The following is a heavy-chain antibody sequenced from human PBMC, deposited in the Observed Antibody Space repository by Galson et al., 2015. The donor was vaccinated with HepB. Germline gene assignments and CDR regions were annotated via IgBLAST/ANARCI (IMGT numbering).Heavy chain of an antibody. CDR2: IWFDGSKT. J-gene: IGHJ4*02. CDR3: ARDGGAASGTWYYFNF. CDR1: GFTFTNYG. D-gene: IGHD6-13*01. Sequence: SLRLSCAASGFTFTNYGIHWVRQAPGAGLEWVAVIWFDGSKTNYAESVKGRFSISRDDSKNTLTLQMKSLRAEDTAIYYCARDGGAASGTWYYFNFWGQGTLVSVSS. V-gene: IGHV3-33*01.